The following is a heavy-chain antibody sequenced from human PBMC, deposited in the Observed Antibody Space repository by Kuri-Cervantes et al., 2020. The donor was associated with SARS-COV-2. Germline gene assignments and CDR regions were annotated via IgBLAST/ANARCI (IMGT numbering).Heavy chain of an antibody. CDR1: GFTFSSYS. CDR2: ISSSSSYI. J-gene: IGHJ3*02. CDR3: ARGFAIAAAGTDDALGI. V-gene: IGHV3-21*01. Sequence: ESLKISCAASGFTFSSYSMNWVRQAPGKGLEWVSSISSSSSYIYYADSVKGRFTISRDNDKNSLYLQMNSLRAEDTAVYYCARGFAIAAAGTDDALGIWGQGTMVTVSS. D-gene: IGHD6-13*01.